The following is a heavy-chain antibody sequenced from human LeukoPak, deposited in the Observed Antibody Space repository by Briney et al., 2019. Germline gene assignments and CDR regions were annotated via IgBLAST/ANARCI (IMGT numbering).Heavy chain of an antibody. D-gene: IGHD1-26*01. Sequence: GGSLRLSCAASGFTFDDYGMSWVRQAPGKWLEWVSRINWNGGSTGYANSVKGRFTISRDNAKNSLYLQMNSLRAEDTALYYCARGARRVSGYYFDYWGQGTLVTVSS. CDR2: INWNGGST. V-gene: IGHV3-20*04. CDR1: GFTFDDYG. CDR3: ARGARRVSGYYFDY. J-gene: IGHJ4*02.